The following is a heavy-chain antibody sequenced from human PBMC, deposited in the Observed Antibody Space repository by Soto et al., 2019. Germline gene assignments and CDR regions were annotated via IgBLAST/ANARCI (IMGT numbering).Heavy chain of an antibody. V-gene: IGHV3-48*03. D-gene: IGHD6-6*01. CDR1: GFTFSSYE. J-gene: IGHJ4*02. CDR3: ARGSSSSSFKDQLDYFDY. Sequence: EVQLVESGGGLVQPGGSLRLSCAASGFTFSSYEMNWVRQAPGKGLEWVSYISSSGSTIYYADSVKGRFTISRDNAKNSLYLQMNSLRAEDTAVYYCARGSSSSSFKDQLDYFDYWGQGTLVTVSS. CDR2: ISSSGSTI.